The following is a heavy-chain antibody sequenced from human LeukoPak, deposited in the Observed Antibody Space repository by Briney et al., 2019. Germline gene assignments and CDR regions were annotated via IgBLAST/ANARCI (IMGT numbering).Heavy chain of an antibody. J-gene: IGHJ4*02. CDR2: IDASGGST. V-gene: IGHV3-23*01. Sequence: QPGGSLRLSCVASGFTFSSYAMSWVRQAPGKGLEWVSAIDASGGSTYYADSVKGRFTISRDNSKNTLYLQMNSLRAEDTAVYYCAKEGDSSGWDYFDYWGQGTLVTVSS. CDR3: AKEGDSSGWDYFDY. CDR1: GFTFSSYA. D-gene: IGHD6-19*01.